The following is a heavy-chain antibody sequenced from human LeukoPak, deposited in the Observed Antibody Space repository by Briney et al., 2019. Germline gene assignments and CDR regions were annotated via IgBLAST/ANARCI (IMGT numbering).Heavy chain of an antibody. CDR1: GFTFSSYG. CDR2: ISYDGSNK. CDR3: AREYEGAMDDY. J-gene: IGHJ4*02. Sequence: GGSLRLSCAASGFTFSSYGMHWVRQAPGKGLEWVAVISYDGSNKYYADSVKGRFTISRDNSKNTLYLQMNSLRAEDTAVYYCAREYEGAMDDYWGQGTLVTVSS. V-gene: IGHV3-30*03. D-gene: IGHD5-18*01.